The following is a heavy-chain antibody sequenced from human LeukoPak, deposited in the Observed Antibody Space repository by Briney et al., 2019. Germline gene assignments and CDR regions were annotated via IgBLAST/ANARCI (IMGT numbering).Heavy chain of an antibody. CDR1: GFSFSSYG. J-gene: IGHJ4*02. D-gene: IGHD3-16*01. CDR3: AKTYVWYYFDY. CDR2: ISGSDDSS. V-gene: IGHV3-23*01. Sequence: GGSLRLSCAASGFSFSSYGMSWVRQAPGKGLEWVSTISGSDDSSYYADSVKGRFTISRDNSKNTLYLQMNSLRAEDTAVYYCAKTYVWYYFDYWGQGILVTVSS.